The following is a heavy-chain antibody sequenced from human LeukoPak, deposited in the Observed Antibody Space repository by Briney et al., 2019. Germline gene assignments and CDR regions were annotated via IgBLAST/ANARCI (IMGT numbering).Heavy chain of an antibody. V-gene: IGHV4-34*11. Sequence: PSETLSLTCAVYGGSFSGYYWSCIRQPPGKGLEWIGYIYYTGTTNYNPSLKSRVTISVDTSKNQFSLKLSSVTAADTAVYYCARGGGYYRFDYWGQGTLVTASS. CDR2: IYYTGTT. D-gene: IGHD3-22*01. CDR1: GGSFSGYY. J-gene: IGHJ4*02. CDR3: ARGGGYYRFDY.